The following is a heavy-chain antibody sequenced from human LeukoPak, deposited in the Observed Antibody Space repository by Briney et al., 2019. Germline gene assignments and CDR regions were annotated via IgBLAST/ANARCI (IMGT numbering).Heavy chain of an antibody. Sequence: GGSLRLSCAASGFTFSNAWMSWVRQAPGKGLEWVSYISSSGSSIFYADPVKGRFTISRDNAKNSLYLQMHSLSAEDTAVYYCATKVAGTSHFSYWGQGTRVTVSS. CDR3: ATKVAGTSHFSY. CDR1: GFTFSNAW. J-gene: IGHJ4*02. CDR2: ISSSGSSI. D-gene: IGHD6-19*01. V-gene: IGHV3-11*04.